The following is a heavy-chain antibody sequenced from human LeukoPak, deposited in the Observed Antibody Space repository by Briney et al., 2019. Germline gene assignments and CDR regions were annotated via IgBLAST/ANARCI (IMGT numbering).Heavy chain of an antibody. Sequence: GGSLRLSCAASGITFSKVWMSWVRQAPGKGLEWVGRIKRKTDGGTTDYAAPVKGRFTISRDDSKNTLYLQMNSLRTEDTAVYYCSTRIYDILTGLPDAFHIWGQGTMVTVSS. J-gene: IGHJ3*02. CDR3: STRIYDILTGLPDAFHI. CDR1: GITFSKVW. V-gene: IGHV3-15*01. D-gene: IGHD3-9*01. CDR2: IKRKTDGGTT.